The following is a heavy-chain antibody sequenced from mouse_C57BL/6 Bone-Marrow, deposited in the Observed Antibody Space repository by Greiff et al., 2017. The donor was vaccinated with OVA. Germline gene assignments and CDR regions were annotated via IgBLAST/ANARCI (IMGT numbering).Heavy chain of an antibody. V-gene: IGHV1-26*01. CDR2: INPNNGGT. Sequence: EVKLQQSGPELVKPGASVKISCKASGYTFTDYYMNWVKQSHGKSLEWIGDINPNNGGTSYNQKFKGKATLTVDKSSSTAYMELRSLTAEDSAVYYCARAILGGYFDVWGTGTTVTVSS. J-gene: IGHJ1*03. D-gene: IGHD3-3*01. CDR3: ARAILGGYFDV. CDR1: GYTFTDYY.